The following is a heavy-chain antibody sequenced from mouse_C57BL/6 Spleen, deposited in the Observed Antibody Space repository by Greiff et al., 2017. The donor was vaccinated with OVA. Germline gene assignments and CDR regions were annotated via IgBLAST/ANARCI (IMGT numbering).Heavy chain of an antibody. CDR2: IDPSDSYT. D-gene: IGHD6-5*01. V-gene: IGHV1-50*01. CDR3: ARSPYPLYAMDY. Sequence: QVQLQQPGAELVKPGASVKLSCKASGYTFTSYWMQWVKQRPGQGLEWIGEIDPSDSYTNYNQKFKGKATLTVDTSSSTAYMQLSSLTSEDSAVYYCARSPYPLYAMDYWGQGTSVTVSS. J-gene: IGHJ4*01. CDR1: GYTFTSYW.